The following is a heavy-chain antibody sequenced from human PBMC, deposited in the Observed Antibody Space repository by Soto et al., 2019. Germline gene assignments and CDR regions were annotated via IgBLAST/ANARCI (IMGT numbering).Heavy chain of an antibody. CDR3: VRVGYSGYDTGYSDY. CDR1: GFTFSSYA. D-gene: IGHD5-12*01. J-gene: IGHJ4*02. V-gene: IGHV3-23*01. Sequence: EVHLLESGGGLARPGGSLRLSCAASGFTFSSYAMTWVRQAPGRGLEWVSAVSGAGDYTYYTNPVRGRFTISRDTSKNTVSLQMNNLRDEDTAVYYCVRVGYSGYDTGYSDYWGQGTLVTVSS. CDR2: VSGAGDYT.